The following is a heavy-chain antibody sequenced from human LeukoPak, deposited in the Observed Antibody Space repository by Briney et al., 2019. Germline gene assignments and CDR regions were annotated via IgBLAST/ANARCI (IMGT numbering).Heavy chain of an antibody. Sequence: SVKVSCKASGGTFSNFAFSWVRQAPGQGLQWVGRIIPIVDVTSYAQNFKGRVTITADESTTTAYMELSSLRSEDTAVYYCAREMATTPGGEYWGQGTLVTVSS. V-gene: IGHV1-69*04. J-gene: IGHJ4*02. CDR3: AREMATTPGGEY. CDR2: IIPIVDVT. CDR1: GGTFSNFA. D-gene: IGHD5-24*01.